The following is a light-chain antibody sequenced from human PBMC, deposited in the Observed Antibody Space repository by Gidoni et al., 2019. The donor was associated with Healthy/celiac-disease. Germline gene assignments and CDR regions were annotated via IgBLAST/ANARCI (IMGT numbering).Light chain of an antibody. Sequence: QSVLTQPTSVSGATGQRVTISCTGSSSNIGAGYDVHWYQQLPGTAPKLLIYGNSNRPSGVPDRFSGSKSGTSSSLAITGLQAEDEADYYFQSYDRSLSGWVFGGGTKLTVL. CDR2: GNS. J-gene: IGLJ3*02. CDR1: SSNIGAGYD. V-gene: IGLV1-40*01. CDR3: QSYDRSLSGWV.